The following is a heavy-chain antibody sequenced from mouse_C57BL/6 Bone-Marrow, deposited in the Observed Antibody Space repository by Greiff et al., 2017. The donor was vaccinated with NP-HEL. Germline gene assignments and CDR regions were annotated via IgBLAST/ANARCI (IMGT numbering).Heavy chain of an antibody. CDR3: SGAWFAY. CDR2: IDPETGGT. Sequence: VQLKESGAELVRPGASVTLSCKASGYTFTDYEMHWVKQTPVHGLEWIGAIDPETGGTAYNQKFKGKAILTADKSSSTAYMELRSLTSEDSAVYYCSGAWFAYWGQGTLVTVSA. D-gene: IGHD3-1*01. CDR1: GYTFTDYE. V-gene: IGHV1-15*01. J-gene: IGHJ3*01.